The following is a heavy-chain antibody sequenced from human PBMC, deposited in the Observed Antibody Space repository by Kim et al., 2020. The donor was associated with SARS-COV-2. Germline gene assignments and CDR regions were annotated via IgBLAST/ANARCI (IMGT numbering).Heavy chain of an antibody. CDR3: AKGFMVQGVIINNAFDI. Sequence: GRSLRLSCAASGFTFDDYAMHWVRQAPGKGLEWVSGISWNSGSIGYADSVKGRFTISRDNAKNSLYLQMNSLRAEDTALYYCAKGFMVQGVIINNAFDIWGQGTMVTVSS. J-gene: IGHJ3*02. CDR1: GFTFDDYA. D-gene: IGHD3-10*01. V-gene: IGHV3-9*01. CDR2: ISWNSGSI.